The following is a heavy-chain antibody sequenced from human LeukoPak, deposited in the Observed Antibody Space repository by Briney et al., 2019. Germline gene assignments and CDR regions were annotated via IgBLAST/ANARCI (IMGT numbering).Heavy chain of an antibody. Sequence: GESLKISCKGSGYSFTSYWISWARQMPGKGPEWMGKIDPSDSYTKYSPSFEGHVTISVDKSINTAYLQWSSLKASDTAIYYCARHKSYGDLVFDFWGQGTLVTVSS. D-gene: IGHD4-17*01. CDR3: ARHKSYGDLVFDF. CDR2: IDPSDSYT. CDR1: GYSFTSYW. V-gene: IGHV5-10-1*01. J-gene: IGHJ4*02.